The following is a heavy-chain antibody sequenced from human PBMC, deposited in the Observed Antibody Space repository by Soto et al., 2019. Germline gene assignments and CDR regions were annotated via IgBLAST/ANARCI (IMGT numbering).Heavy chain of an antibody. CDR3: TTDDPINRY. J-gene: IGHJ4*02. V-gene: IGHV3-72*01. CDR1: GCTLSDHY. Sequence: VGSLRLSCAGSGCTLSDHYIDWVRQAPVKGLEWVGRSRDKAQGYSTAYAASVKGRFTTSRDESKNSVYLQMNSLKTEDAAVYYCTTDDPINRYWGQGTLVTVSA. CDR2: SRDKAQGYST.